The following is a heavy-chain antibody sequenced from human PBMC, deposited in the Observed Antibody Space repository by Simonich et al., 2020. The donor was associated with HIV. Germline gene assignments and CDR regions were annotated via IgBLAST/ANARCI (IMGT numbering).Heavy chain of an antibody. D-gene: IGHD2-15*01. Sequence: QVQLVQSGAEVKKPWASMKVSCKASGYTFNGYYLNSVRQAPGQGLEWMGRINPISGETNFGQKFMCRVTTTRDTSIRTAYMEVSRLKTDDTAVYCCARGSPQDPYYYYYYMDVWGKGTTVTVSS. CDR1: GYTFNGYY. J-gene: IGHJ6*03. CDR3: ARGSPQDPYYYYYYMDV. CDR2: INPISGET. V-gene: IGHV1-2*06.